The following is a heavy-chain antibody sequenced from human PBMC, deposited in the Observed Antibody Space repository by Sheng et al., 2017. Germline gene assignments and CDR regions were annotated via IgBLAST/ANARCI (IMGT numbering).Heavy chain of an antibody. CDR1: GGSITGNAYY. V-gene: IGHV4-39*07. Sequence: QLQLQESGPGLVKPSETLSLTCTVSGGSITGNAYYWGWIRQPPGKGLEWLGSIYYTGSPYYNPSLKSRVIISLDRSKNQFSLKLTSVTATDTAVYYCARERGGAMAGHFDYWGRGVTGHRLL. CDR2: IYYTGSP. CDR3: ARERGGAMAGHFDY. J-gene: IGHJ4*01. D-gene: IGHD6-19*01.